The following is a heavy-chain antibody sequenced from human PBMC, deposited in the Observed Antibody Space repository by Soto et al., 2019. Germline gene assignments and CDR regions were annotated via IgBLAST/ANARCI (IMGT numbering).Heavy chain of an antibody. Sequence: QVQLVQSGAEVKKPGASVKVSCKASGYTFTSYGISWVRQAPGQGLEWMGWISAYNGNTNYAQKLQGRVTMTTDTSTSTAYMELRSLRSDDTAVYYCARDGHGFVVVVPATLYYYGMDVWGQGTTVTVSS. CDR2: ISAYNGNT. D-gene: IGHD2-15*01. V-gene: IGHV1-18*01. J-gene: IGHJ6*02. CDR1: GYTFTSYG. CDR3: ARDGHGFVVVVPATLYYYGMDV.